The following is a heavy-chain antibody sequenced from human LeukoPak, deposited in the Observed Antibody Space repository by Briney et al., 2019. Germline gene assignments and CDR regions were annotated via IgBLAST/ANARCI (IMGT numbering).Heavy chain of an antibody. J-gene: IGHJ4*02. CDR3: ARDSTGSYYGPNDY. V-gene: IGHV1-18*01. CDR1: GYTFTSYG. D-gene: IGHD3-10*01. Sequence: GASVKASCKASGYTFTSYGISWVRQAPGQGLEWMGWISAYNGNTNYAQKLQGRVTMTTDTSTSTAYMELRSLRSDDTAVYYCARDSTGSYYGPNDYWGQGTLVTVSS. CDR2: ISAYNGNT.